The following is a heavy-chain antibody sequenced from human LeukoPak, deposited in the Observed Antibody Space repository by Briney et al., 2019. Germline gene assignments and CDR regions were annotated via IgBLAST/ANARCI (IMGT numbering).Heavy chain of an antibody. CDR2: IYYSGST. CDR3: ARHLYCSGGSCHKLIDY. V-gene: IGHV4-39*01. Sequence: SETLSLTCTVSGSSISSSSYYLGWIREPPGKGLEWIGSIYYSGSTYYNPSLKSRVTISVDTSKNQFSLKLSSVTAADTAVYYCARHLYCSGGSCHKLIDYWGQGTLVTVSS. D-gene: IGHD2-15*01. J-gene: IGHJ4*02. CDR1: GSSISSSSYY.